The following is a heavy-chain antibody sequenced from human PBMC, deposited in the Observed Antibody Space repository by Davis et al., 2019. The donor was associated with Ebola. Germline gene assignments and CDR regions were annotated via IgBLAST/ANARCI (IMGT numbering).Heavy chain of an antibody. CDR1: GYTFTGYY. Sequence: ASVKVSCKASGYTFTGYYMHWVRQAPGQGLEWMGWINPNSGGTNYAQKFQGRVTMTRDTSISTAYMELSRLRSDDTAVYYCARDQRIAVAGTNDYWGQGTLVTVSS. CDR2: INPNSGGT. D-gene: IGHD6-19*01. CDR3: ARDQRIAVAGTNDY. V-gene: IGHV1-2*02. J-gene: IGHJ4*02.